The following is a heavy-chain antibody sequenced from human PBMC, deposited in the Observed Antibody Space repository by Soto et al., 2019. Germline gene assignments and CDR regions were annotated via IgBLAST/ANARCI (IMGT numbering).Heavy chain of an antibody. J-gene: IGHJ6*02. CDR2: IITVFGTA. CDR3: ARGEATKIVVTTYYARDV. Sequence: QVQLVQSGAEVKKPGSSVKVSCKASGGSLSNYGISCVRQAPGQGLEGMGGIITVFGTANYAQKFQGRVTITADESTNIVYMDVTSLRSEDTAVYYCARGEATKIVVTTYYARDVWGQGTTVTVSS. D-gene: IGHD3-22*01. CDR1: GGSLSNYG. V-gene: IGHV1-69*12.